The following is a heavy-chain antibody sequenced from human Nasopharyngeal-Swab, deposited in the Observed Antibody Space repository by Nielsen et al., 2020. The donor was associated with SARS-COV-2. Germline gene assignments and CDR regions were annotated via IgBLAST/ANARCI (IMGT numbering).Heavy chain of an antibody. V-gene: IGHV1-46*01. J-gene: IGHJ4*02. D-gene: IGHD4-17*01. CDR3: ARAEMRTTVTTYWNY. CDR1: GYTFTSYY. Sequence: ASVKVSCKASGYTFTSYYMHWVRQAPGQGLEWMGIINPSGGSTSYAQKFQGRVTMTRDTSTSTAYMELSSLRSEDTAVYYCARAEMRTTVTTYWNYWGQGTLVTVSS. CDR2: INPSGGST.